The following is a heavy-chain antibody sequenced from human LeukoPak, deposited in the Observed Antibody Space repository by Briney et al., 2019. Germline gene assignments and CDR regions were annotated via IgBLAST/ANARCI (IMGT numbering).Heavy chain of an antibody. CDR1: GGSFSGYY. CDR2: INHSGST. CDR3: ARANRGDGSSGWYYFDY. J-gene: IGHJ4*02. D-gene: IGHD6-19*01. V-gene: IGHV4-34*01. Sequence: SETLSLTCAVYGGSFSGYYWSWIRQPPGKGLEWIGEINHSGSTNYNPSLKSRVTISVDTSKNQFSLKLSSVTAADTAVYYCARANRGDGSSGWYYFDYWGQGTLVTVSS.